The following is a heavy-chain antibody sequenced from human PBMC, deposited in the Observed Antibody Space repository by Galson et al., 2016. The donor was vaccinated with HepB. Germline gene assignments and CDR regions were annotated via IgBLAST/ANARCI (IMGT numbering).Heavy chain of an antibody. CDR3: ARKRAGAFDY. CDR2: ITDSGSRT. Sequence: SLRLSCAASGFTFSSYAMTWVRQAPGKGLEWVSVITDSGSRTYYADSVKGRFTISRDNSHNTVYLEMNNLSVEDSAVYYCARKRAGAFDYWGQGTLVTVSS. V-gene: IGHV3-23*01. J-gene: IGHJ4*02. CDR1: GFTFSSYA.